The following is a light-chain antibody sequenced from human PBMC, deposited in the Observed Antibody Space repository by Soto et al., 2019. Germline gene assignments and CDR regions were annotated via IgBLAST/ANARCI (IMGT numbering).Light chain of an antibody. CDR2: GAS. V-gene: IGKV3-20*01. Sequence: EVVLTQSPGTLSLSPGERATLSCRASQSVTSSDLAWYQQKPGQAPRLLIYGASSRATGIPDRFSGSGSGTDFTLTISRLEPEDFAVYYCQQYGSSPVTFGGGTKVDIK. J-gene: IGKJ4*01. CDR1: QSVTSSD. CDR3: QQYGSSPVT.